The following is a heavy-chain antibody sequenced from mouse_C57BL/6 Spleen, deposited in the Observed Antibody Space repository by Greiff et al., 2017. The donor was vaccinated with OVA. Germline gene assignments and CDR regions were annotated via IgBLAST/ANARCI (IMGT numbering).Heavy chain of an antibody. V-gene: IGHV1-4*01. CDR2: INPSSGYT. D-gene: IGHD2-2*01. J-gene: IGHJ1*03. CDR3: AREKVYYGYDYWYFDV. CDR1: GYTFTSYT. Sequence: VQLQESGAELARPGASVKMSCKASGYTFTSYTMHWVKQRPGQGLEWIGYINPSSGYTKYNQKFKDKATLTADKSSSTAYMQLSSLTSEDSAVYYCAREKVYYGYDYWYFDVWGTGTTVTVSS.